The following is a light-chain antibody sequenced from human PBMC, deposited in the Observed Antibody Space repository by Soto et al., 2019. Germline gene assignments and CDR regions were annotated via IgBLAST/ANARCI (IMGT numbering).Light chain of an antibody. CDR2: DAS. CDR3: QQRSDWPPT. J-gene: IGKJ4*01. Sequence: EIVLTQSPATLSLSPGERATLSCRASQSVSRHLAWYQQKPGQAPRLLIYDASNRATGIPARFSGSGSGTDFTLTISSLEPEDFAVYYCQQRSDWPPTFGGGTKVDI. CDR1: QSVSRH. V-gene: IGKV3-11*01.